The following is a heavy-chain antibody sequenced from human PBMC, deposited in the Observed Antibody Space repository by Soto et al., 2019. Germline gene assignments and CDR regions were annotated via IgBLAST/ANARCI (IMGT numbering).Heavy chain of an antibody. CDR3: ARGTVTGSEYNFYYYGMDV. J-gene: IGHJ6*02. V-gene: IGHV1-69*13. CDR2: IIPIFGST. D-gene: IGHD1-1*01. CDR1: GGTLNSYA. Sequence: QVQLVQSGVEVKKPGSSVKDSCKASGGTLNSYAIDWVRQAPGQGLEWMGGIIPIFGSTYYAQRLQGRVKLTADESTRTAYMELSTLTSEDTAVYYCARGTVTGSEYNFYYYGMDVWGQGTTVIVSS.